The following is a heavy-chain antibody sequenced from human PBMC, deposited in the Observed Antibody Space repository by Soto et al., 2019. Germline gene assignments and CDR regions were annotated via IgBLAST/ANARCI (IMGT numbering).Heavy chain of an antibody. CDR2: INPSGGIT. CDR1: GYTFTTYY. CDR3: ARASPLDYYYDSSGYYFDY. V-gene: IGHV1-46*01. D-gene: IGHD3-22*01. J-gene: IGHJ4*02. Sequence: ASVKVSCKASGYTFTTYYMHWVRQAPGQGLEWMGIINPSGGITSYAQKFQGRVTMPRDTSTSTVYMELSSLRSEDTAVYYCARASPLDYYYDSSGYYFDYWGQGTRVTVSA.